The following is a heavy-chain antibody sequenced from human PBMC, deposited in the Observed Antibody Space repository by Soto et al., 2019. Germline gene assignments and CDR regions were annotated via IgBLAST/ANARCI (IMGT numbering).Heavy chain of an antibody. CDR1: GYTLTELS. V-gene: IGHV1-24*01. Sequence: GASVKVSCKVSGYTLTELSMHWVRQAPGKGLEWMGGFDPEDGETIYAQKFQGRVTMTEDTSTDTAYMELSSLRSEDTAVYYCATLALRYDSSGYYYERYFQHWGQGTLVTVS. J-gene: IGHJ1*01. CDR2: FDPEDGET. CDR3: ATLALRYDSSGYYYERYFQH. D-gene: IGHD3-22*01.